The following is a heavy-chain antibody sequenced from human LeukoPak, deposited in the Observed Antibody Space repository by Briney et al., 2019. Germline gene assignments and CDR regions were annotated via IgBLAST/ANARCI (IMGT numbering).Heavy chain of an antibody. CDR3: ARGHLLIPHYYYYYMDV. J-gene: IGHJ6*03. D-gene: IGHD2-21*01. Sequence: GASVKVSCKASGYTFTSYGISWVRQAPGQGLEWMGWISAYNGNTNYAQKLQGRVTMTTDTSTSTAYMELRSLRSDDTAVYYCARGHLLIPHYYYYYMDVWGKGTTVTVSS. CDR2: ISAYNGNT. CDR1: GYTFTSYG. V-gene: IGHV1-18*01.